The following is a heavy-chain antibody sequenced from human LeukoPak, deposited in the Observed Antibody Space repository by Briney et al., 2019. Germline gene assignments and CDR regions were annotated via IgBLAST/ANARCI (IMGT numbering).Heavy chain of an antibody. CDR3: ARQRSYCGGDCSEQFDP. CDR1: GYSFSFYW. J-gene: IGHJ5*02. D-gene: IGHD2-21*02. CDR2: IYPGHSDT. Sequence: GESLKISCEGSGYSFSFYWIGWVRQMPGKGLEWMGSIYPGHSDTRYSPSLQGQVTISADESISTAYLQWSSLKASDTAMYYCARQRSYCGGDCSEQFDPWGQGTLVTVSS. V-gene: IGHV5-51*01.